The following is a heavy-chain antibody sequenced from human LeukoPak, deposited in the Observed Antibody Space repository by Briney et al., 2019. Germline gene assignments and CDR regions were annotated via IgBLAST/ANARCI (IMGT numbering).Heavy chain of an antibody. CDR1: GGSINRHY. J-gene: IGHJ6*03. V-gene: IGHV4-59*11. D-gene: IGHD5-24*01. CDR2: SYYRGTT. CDR3: ARPVATIFDYYMDV. Sequence: PSETLSLTCTVSGGSINRHYWSWIRQPPGKGLEWIGHSYYRGTTKYIPSLKSRVTISLDVSKNQFSLKLTSATAADTAVYYCARPVATIFDYYMDVWGNGTTVTVSS.